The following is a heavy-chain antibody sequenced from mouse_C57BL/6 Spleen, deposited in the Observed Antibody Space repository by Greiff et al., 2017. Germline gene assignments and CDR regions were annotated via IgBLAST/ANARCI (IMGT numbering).Heavy chain of an antibody. V-gene: IGHV14-3*01. J-gene: IGHJ4*01. CDR3: ARLTVYAMDY. CDR2: LDPAHGKP. D-gene: IGHD4-1*01. CDR1: GFNIKNNY. Sequence: EVQLQQSVAELVRPGASVKLSCTASGFNIKNNYMHWVKQRPEQGLEWIGRLDPAHGKPKYDPKFQGKATRTADTSSNTAYLQLSIRTSDDTAIYYCARLTVYAMDYWGQGTSVTVSA.